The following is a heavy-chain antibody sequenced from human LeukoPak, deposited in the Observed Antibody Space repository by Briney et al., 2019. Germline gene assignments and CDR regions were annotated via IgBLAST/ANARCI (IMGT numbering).Heavy chain of an antibody. D-gene: IGHD6-13*01. CDR2: IYYSGST. V-gene: IGHV4-39*02. CDR1: GGSISSSSYY. J-gene: IGHJ6*03. CDR3: ARDSSFCYYMDV. Sequence: SETLSLTCTVSGGSISSSSYYWGWIRQPPGKGLEWIGSIYYSGSTSYNPSLKSRVTISVDTSKNQFSLKLSSVTAADTAVYYCARDSSFCYYMDVWGKGTTVTVSS.